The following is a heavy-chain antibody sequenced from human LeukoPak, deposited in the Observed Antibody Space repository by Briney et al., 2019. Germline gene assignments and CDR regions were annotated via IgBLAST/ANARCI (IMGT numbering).Heavy chain of an antibody. J-gene: IGHJ4*02. CDR2: KSYDGSHK. D-gene: IGHD5-12*01. V-gene: IGHV3-30*04. CDR3: ARDVGGYAFDY. Sequence: GGSLRLSCVASGFTFSSYTLHWVRQAPGKGLEWVAVKSYDGSHKFHADSVKGRFTISRDNSKNTLYLQMNSLRAEDTAIYFCARDVGGYAFDYWGQGTLVTVSS. CDR1: GFTFSSYT.